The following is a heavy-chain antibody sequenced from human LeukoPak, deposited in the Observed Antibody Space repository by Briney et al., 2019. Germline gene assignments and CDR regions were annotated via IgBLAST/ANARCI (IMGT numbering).Heavy chain of an antibody. CDR2: ISSSSSTI. CDR3: ARDRSSSWYAFDI. CDR1: GFTFSSYS. J-gene: IGHJ3*02. V-gene: IGHV3-48*04. Sequence: GGSLRLSCAASGFTFSSYSMNWVRQAPGKGLEWVSYISSSSSTIYYADSVKGRFTISRDNAKNSLYLQMNSLRAEDTAVYYCARDRSSSWYAFDIWGQGTMVTVSS. D-gene: IGHD6-13*01.